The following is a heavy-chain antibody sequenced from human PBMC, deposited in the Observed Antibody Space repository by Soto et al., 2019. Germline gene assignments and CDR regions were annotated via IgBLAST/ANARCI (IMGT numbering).Heavy chain of an antibody. CDR3: ASGSYPAFSLWF. V-gene: IGHV1-2*02. D-gene: IGHD3-10*01. CDR2: INPNNGGT. CDR1: GYTFTGYY. Sequence: QVQLVQSGAEVKKLGASVKVSCKASGYTFTGYYIHWVRQAPGQGLEWMAWINPNNGGTKYAQKFQGRVTMTRDTSINTAYMELSGLRYDGTAVYYCASGSYPAFSLWFWGQGTLVTVSS. J-gene: IGHJ4*02.